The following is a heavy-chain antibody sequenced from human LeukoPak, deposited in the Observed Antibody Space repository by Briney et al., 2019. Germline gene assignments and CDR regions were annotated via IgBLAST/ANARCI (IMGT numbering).Heavy chain of an antibody. Sequence: SETLSLTCTVSGGSISSYYWSWIRQPAGKGLEWIGRIYTSGSTNYNPSLKSRVTISVDTSKNQFSLKLSSVTAADTSVYYCARARAYYYGSRSRAFDIWGQGTMVTVSS. CDR2: IYTSGST. D-gene: IGHD3-10*01. J-gene: IGHJ3*02. V-gene: IGHV4-4*07. CDR1: GGSISSYY. CDR3: ARARAYYYGSRSRAFDI.